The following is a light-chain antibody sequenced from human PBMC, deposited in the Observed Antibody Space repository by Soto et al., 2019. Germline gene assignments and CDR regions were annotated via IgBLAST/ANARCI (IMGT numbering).Light chain of an antibody. V-gene: IGLV1-40*01. J-gene: IGLJ1*01. CDR3: QSYDSSLSGYV. CDR1: SSSIGAGYD. CDR2: GNS. Sequence: QSVLTQPPSVSGAPGQRVTISCTGSSSSIGAGYDVHWYQQLPGTAPRLLIYGNSNRPSGVPDRFSGSKSGTSASPDITGLQAEDEADYYCQSYDSSLSGYVFGTGTKVTVL.